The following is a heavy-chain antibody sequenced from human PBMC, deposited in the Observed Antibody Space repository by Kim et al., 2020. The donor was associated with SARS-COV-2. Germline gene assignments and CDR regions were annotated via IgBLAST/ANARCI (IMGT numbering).Heavy chain of an antibody. CDR3: ARDYHNCGWYYFNH. CDR1: GFTFSRNG. D-gene: IGHD6-19*01. Sequence: GGSLRLSCAASGFTFSRNGMHWVRQGPGKGLEWVSMISYEGGNEFYADSVKGRFTISRDNSKNTLYMQLSSLRDEDTDIYYCARDYHNCGWYYFNHWGQG. V-gene: IGHV3-33*05. CDR2: ISYEGGNE. J-gene: IGHJ4*02.